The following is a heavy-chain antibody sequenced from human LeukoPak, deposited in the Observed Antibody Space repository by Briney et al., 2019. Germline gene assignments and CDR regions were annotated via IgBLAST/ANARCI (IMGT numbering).Heavy chain of an antibody. CDR1: GFTFSSYG. CDR2: IWYDGSNK. J-gene: IGHJ3*02. CDR3: ARDEEEAFDI. Sequence: GGSLRLSCAASGFTFSSYGMHWVRQAPGKGLEWAAVIWYDGSNKYYADSVKGRFTISRDNSKNTLYLLLNSLRAEDTAVYYCARDEEEAFDIWGQETMVTVSS. V-gene: IGHV3-33*01.